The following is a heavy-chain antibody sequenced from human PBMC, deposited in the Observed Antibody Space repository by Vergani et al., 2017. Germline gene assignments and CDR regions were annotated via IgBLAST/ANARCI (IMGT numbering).Heavy chain of an antibody. Sequence: EVQLVESGGGLVQPGRSLRLSCAASGFTFDDYAMHWVRQAPGKGLEWVSGISWNSGSIGYADSVKGRFTISRDNAKNSLYLQMNSLRAEDTAVYYCARERDWGDLDYWGQGTLVTVSS. CDR2: ISWNSGSI. CDR3: ARERDWGDLDY. CDR1: GFTFDDYA. J-gene: IGHJ4*02. V-gene: IGHV3-9*01. D-gene: IGHD2-21*01.